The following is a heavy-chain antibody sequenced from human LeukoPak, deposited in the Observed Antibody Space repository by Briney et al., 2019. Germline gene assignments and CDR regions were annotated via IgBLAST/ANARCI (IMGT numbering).Heavy chain of an antibody. CDR3: ASGRYCSSSICYTFDY. V-gene: IGHV1-69*04. CDR2: IIPILGIA. J-gene: IGHJ3*01. Sequence: GASVKVSCKASGGTFSSYAISWVRQAPGQGLEWMGRIIPILGIANYAQKFQGRVTITADKSTSTAYMELSSLRSEDTAVYYCASGRYCSSSICYTFDYWGQGTMVTVSS. D-gene: IGHD2-2*01. CDR1: GGTFSSYA.